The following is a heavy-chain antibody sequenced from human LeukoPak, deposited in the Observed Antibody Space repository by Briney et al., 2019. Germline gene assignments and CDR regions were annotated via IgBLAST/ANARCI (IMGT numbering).Heavy chain of an antibody. J-gene: IGHJ4*02. D-gene: IGHD6-13*01. V-gene: IGHV3-7*01. CDR3: KSGGAAPGSFDN. CDR2: IKYDGDEE. CDR1: GSTFSDYW. Sequence: GGSLRLSCAASGSTFSDYWMSWMRQAPGKGLEWVANIKYDGDEEYYVDSVKGRFTISRDNAKNSLYLQLNSLRVEDTAVYYCKSGGAAPGSFDNWGQGTLVTVSP.